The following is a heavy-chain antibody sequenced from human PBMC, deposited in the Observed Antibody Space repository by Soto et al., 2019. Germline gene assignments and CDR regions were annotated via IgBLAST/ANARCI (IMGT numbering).Heavy chain of an antibody. CDR2: ISYDGSNK. CDR3: AKELYRFAFDI. Sequence: GGSLRLSCAASGFTFSSYGMHWVRQAPGKGLEWVAVISYDGSNKYYADSVKGRFTISRDNSKNTLYLQMNSLRAEDTAVYYCAKELYRFAFDIWGQGTMVTVSS. J-gene: IGHJ3*02. V-gene: IGHV3-30*18. CDR1: GFTFSSYG. D-gene: IGHD2-2*02.